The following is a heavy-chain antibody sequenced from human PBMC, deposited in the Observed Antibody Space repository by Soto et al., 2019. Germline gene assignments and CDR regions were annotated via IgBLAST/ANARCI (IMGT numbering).Heavy chain of an antibody. D-gene: IGHD2-15*01. CDR3: ARDRSDTLNSVDAFDI. V-gene: IGHV4-61*01. Sequence: QVQLQESGPGLVKPSETLSLTCTVSGASVSSGSHYWSWIRQPPGEGLEWIAYISYTGSTNYNPSLQSRVTISVDMSTNHFSLKLGAVTAAYTSVYYCARDRSDTLNSVDAFDIWGQGTMVTVSS. CDR2: ISYTGST. J-gene: IGHJ3*02. CDR1: GASVSSGSHY.